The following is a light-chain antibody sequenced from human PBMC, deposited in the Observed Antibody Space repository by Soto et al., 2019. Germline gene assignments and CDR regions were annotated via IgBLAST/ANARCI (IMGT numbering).Light chain of an antibody. CDR1: QDISIY. CDR2: DAS. CDR3: QQYDNLPSWT. J-gene: IGKJ1*01. Sequence: DIQMTQSPSSLSASVGDRVTITCQASQDISIYLNWYQQKPGKAPKLLIYDASNLETGVPSRFSGSGSGTDFTFTISSLQPEDIATYYCQQYDNLPSWTFGQGTKVEIK. V-gene: IGKV1-33*01.